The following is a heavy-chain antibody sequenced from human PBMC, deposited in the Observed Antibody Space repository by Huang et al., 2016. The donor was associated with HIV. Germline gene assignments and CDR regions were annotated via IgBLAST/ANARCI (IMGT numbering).Heavy chain of an antibody. CDR1: GYSFTNYW. CDR2: IDPADSDT. Sequence: EVQLVQSEAEVKKPGESLKISCRGSGYSFTNYWIGWVRQRPGEGLEWMGVIDPADSDTRYSPSCQGQVTFSADKSTRTAYLQGSSLQASDTAIYYCARSEVLVTAVPFDHWGQGTLVTVSS. V-gene: IGHV5-51*03. CDR3: ARSEVLVTAVPFDH. D-gene: IGHD2-21*02. J-gene: IGHJ4*02.